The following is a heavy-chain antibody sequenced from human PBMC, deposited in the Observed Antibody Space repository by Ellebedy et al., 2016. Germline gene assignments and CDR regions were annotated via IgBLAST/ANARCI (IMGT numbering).Heavy chain of an antibody. CDR1: GGNFSSHT. V-gene: IGHV1-69*13. Sequence: SVKVSCKASGGNFSSHTINWVRQAPGQGLEWMGVIIPIFGTAKYAQKFQGRVTITADESTTTAYMELSSLSSDDTAMYYCAGPSEYNWNDGGALDVWGQGTLVVVSS. J-gene: IGHJ3*01. D-gene: IGHD1-1*01. CDR2: IIPIFGTA. CDR3: AGPSEYNWNDGGALDV.